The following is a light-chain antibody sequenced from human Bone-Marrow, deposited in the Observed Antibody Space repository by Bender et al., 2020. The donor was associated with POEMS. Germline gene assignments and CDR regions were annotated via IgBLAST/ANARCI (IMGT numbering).Light chain of an antibody. Sequence: QSALTQPASVSGSPGQSITISCTGTSSDIDDYNFVSWYQQHPGEAPKLMIYEVSNRPSGISNRFSGSKSGNTASLTISGLQNEDEADYFCCSYTAAGTLVFGGGTRLTVL. J-gene: IGLJ3*02. CDR2: EVS. V-gene: IGLV2-14*01. CDR1: SSDIDDYNF. CDR3: CSYTAAGTLV.